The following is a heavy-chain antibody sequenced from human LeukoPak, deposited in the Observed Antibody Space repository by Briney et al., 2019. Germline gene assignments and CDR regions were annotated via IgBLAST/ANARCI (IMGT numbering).Heavy chain of an antibody. CDR1: GSTFTDYY. CDR3: ARAGGAYCGGDCYDY. CDR2: INPNSGGT. V-gene: IGHV1-2*02. Sequence: GASVKVSCKASGSTFTDYYMHWVRQAPGQGLEWMGWINPNSGGTNYAQKFQGRVTMTRDTSISTAYMELSRLRSDDTAVYYCARAGGAYCGGDCYDYWGQGTLVTVSS. J-gene: IGHJ4*02. D-gene: IGHD2-21*01.